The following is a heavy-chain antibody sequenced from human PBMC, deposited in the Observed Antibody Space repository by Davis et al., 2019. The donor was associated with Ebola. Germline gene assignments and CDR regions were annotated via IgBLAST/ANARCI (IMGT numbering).Heavy chain of an antibody. CDR1: GGTFSSYV. J-gene: IGHJ5*02. CDR3: ARDMGMVQEANWFDP. CDR2: INPSGGST. Sequence: ASVKVSCKASGGTFSSYVISWVRQAPGQGLEWMGIINPSGGSTTYAQKFQGRVTMTRDTSTSTVYMELRSLRSDDTAVYYCARDMGMVQEANWFDPWGQGTLVTVSS. V-gene: IGHV1-46*01. D-gene: IGHD3-10*01.